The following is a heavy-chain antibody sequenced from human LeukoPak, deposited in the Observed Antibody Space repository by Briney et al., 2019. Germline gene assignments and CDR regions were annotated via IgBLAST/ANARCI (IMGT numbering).Heavy chain of an antibody. V-gene: IGHV4-38-2*02. D-gene: IGHD3-10*01. CDR2: IYHSGST. CDR3: ARDLGELLWFGELSAPSNWFDP. CDR1: GYSINSGFY. Sequence: SETLSLTCTVSGYSINSGFYWGWIRQPPGKGLEWIGSIYHSGSTHYKSSLKSRVTISVDTSKNQLSLKLTSVTAADTAVYYCARDLGELLWFGELSAPSNWFDPWGQGTLVTVSS. J-gene: IGHJ5*02.